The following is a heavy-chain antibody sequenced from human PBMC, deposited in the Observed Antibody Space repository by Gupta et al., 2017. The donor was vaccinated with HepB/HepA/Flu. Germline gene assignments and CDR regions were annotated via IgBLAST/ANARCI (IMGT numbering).Heavy chain of an antibody. Sequence: EVQLVESGGGLVQPGGSRRLSCAASGFTFSSHWVNWVRQAPGKGLEWVANIKQDGSEKKCGDSVKGRFIISTVNANDYMDLHMKRRRAEVMAVYYCAGGSCSNHRALDIWGQGTMVTVSS. CDR2: IKQDGSEK. D-gene: IGHD2-15*01. V-gene: IGHV3-7*01. CDR3: AGGSCSNHRALDI. J-gene: IGHJ3*02. CDR1: GFTFSSHW.